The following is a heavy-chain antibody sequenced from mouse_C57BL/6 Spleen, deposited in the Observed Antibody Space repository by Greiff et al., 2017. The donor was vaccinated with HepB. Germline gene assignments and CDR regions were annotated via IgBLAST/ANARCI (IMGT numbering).Heavy chain of an antibody. CDR3: TTGYYDAMDY. CDR1: GFNIKDDY. CDR2: IDPENGDT. D-gene: IGHD2-14*01. V-gene: IGHV14-4*01. J-gene: IGHJ4*01. Sequence: EVHLVESGAELVRPGASVKLSCTASGFNIKDDYMHWVKQRPEQGLEWIGWIDPENGDTEYASKFQGKATITADTSSNTAYLQLSSLTSEDTAVYYCTTGYYDAMDYWGQGTSVTVSS.